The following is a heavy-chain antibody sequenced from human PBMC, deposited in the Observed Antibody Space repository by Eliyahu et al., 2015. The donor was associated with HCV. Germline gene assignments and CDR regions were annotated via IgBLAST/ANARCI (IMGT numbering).Heavy chain of an antibody. D-gene: IGHD5-24*01. CDR2: IYSGGST. CDR1: GFTVSXNY. Sequence: EVQLVESGGGLIQPGGSLRLSCXASGFTVSXNYMSWVRQAPGKGLEWVSVIYSGGSTYYADSVKGRFTISRDNSKNTLYLQMNSLRAEDTAVYYCVSTVVEMATTQEIDYWGQGTLVTVSS. CDR3: VSTVVEMATTQEIDY. V-gene: IGHV3-53*01. J-gene: IGHJ4*02.